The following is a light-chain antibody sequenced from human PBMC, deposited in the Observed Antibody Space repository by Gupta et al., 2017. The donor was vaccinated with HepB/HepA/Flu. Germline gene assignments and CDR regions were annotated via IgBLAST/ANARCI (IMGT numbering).Light chain of an antibody. CDR3: QHKDSTPFT. CDR1: QSLLYSYKNKNR. V-gene: IGKV4-1*01. CDR2: CAS. J-gene: IGKJ5*01. Sequence: DIVMTQSPDSLAVSLGERATINCKSSQSLLYSYKNKNRLAWYQQKAGQPPKLFIYCASTRESGVPDRFSGSGSGTDFTLTISCRQAEDVAVYYCQHKDSTPFTFGQGTQMEIK.